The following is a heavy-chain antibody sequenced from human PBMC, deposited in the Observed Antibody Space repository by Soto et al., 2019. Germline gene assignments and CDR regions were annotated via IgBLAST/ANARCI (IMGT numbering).Heavy chain of an antibody. D-gene: IGHD7-27*01. Sequence: ASVKVSCKASGYTFTSYYMQWVRQAPGQGLEWMGIINPSGGSTSYAQKFQGRVTMTRDTSTSTVYMELSSRRSEDTAVYYCARVTGEGPNWFDPWGQGTLVTVSS. CDR1: GYTFTSYY. J-gene: IGHJ5*02. CDR2: INPSGGST. V-gene: IGHV1-46*03. CDR3: ARVTGEGPNWFDP.